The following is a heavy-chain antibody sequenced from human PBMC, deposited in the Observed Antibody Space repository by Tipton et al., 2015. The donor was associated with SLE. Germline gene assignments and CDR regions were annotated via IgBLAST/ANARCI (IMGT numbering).Heavy chain of an antibody. Sequence: LRLSCTIYGGSFSGYHWSWIRQPPGKGLEWIGEINYSGSTNYNPSLKSRVTISIGTSKNQLSLKLSSVTAADTAVYYCARGGSVFGVVLNWFDPWGQGTLVTVSS. CDR2: INYSGST. V-gene: IGHV4-34*01. CDR3: ARGGSVFGVVLNWFDP. CDR1: GGSFSGYH. D-gene: IGHD3-3*01. J-gene: IGHJ5*02.